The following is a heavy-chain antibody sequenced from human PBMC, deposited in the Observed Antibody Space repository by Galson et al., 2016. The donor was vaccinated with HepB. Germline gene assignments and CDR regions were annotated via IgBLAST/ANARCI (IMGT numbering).Heavy chain of an antibody. D-gene: IGHD5-18*01. J-gene: IGHJ4*02. CDR2: INCYNGNR. CDR1: TFRSYG. CDR3: ARGHTPTSTYSYGWDSFDY. V-gene: IGHV1-18*04. Sequence: TFRSYGFHWVRQAPGQGLEWMGWINCYNGNRNFAQNLQGRITMTTDTSTKTAYMELRSLRSDDTAVYYCARGHTPTSTYSYGWDSFDYWGQGTLVTVSS.